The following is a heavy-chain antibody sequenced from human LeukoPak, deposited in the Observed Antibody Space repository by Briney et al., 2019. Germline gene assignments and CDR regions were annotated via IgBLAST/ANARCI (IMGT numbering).Heavy chain of an antibody. J-gene: IGHJ4*02. Sequence: GGSLRLSCAASGFTVSNTYMNWVRQAPGKGLERVSGISGGGNTYYADSVKGRFTISRDTSKNTLYLRMNSLRADDTAVYYCARGLADCGGDSSDYWGQGTLVTVSS. CDR3: ARGLADCGGDSSDY. V-gene: IGHV3-66*02. CDR2: ISGGGNT. CDR1: GFTVSNTY. D-gene: IGHD2-21*02.